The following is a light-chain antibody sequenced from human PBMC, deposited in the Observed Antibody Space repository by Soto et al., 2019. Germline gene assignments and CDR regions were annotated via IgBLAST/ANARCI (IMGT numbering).Light chain of an antibody. Sequence: DIQMTQSPSSLSASVGDRLTITCRASQSIDSYLNWYQQKPGKAPKLLIYAASSLQSGVPSRFSGSGSGTDFTVTISSLQPEDFATYYCQQTYSFPRTFGQGTKVDIK. CDR2: AAS. J-gene: IGKJ1*01. CDR3: QQTYSFPRT. V-gene: IGKV1-39*01. CDR1: QSIDSY.